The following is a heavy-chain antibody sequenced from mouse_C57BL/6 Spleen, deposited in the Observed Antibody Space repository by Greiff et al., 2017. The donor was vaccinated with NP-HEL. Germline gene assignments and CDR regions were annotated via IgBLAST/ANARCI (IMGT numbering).Heavy chain of an antibody. D-gene: IGHD2-4*01. CDR1: GFTFSDYG. CDR2: ISSGSSTI. V-gene: IGHV5-17*01. CDR3: ARGHYDYDYWFAY. J-gene: IGHJ3*01. Sequence: EVKLMESGGGLVKPGGSLKLSCAASGFTFSDYGMHWVRQAPEKGLEWVAYISSGSSTIYYADTVKGRFTISRDNAKNTLFLQMTSLRSEDTAMYYCARGHYDYDYWFAYWGQGTLVTVSA.